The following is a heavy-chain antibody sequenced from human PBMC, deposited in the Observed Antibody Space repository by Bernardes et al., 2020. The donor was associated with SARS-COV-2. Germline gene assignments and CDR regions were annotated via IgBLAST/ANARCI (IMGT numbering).Heavy chain of an antibody. Sequence: KVSCKASGGTFSSYAISRVRQAPGQGLEWMGGIIPIFGTANYAQKFQGRVTITADESTSTAYMELSSLRSEDTAVYYCARGGSSWYLGYYYYGMDVWGQGTTVTVSS. CDR1: GGTFSSYA. CDR2: IIPIFGTA. V-gene: IGHV1-69*01. D-gene: IGHD6-13*01. CDR3: ARGGSSWYLGYYYYGMDV. J-gene: IGHJ6*02.